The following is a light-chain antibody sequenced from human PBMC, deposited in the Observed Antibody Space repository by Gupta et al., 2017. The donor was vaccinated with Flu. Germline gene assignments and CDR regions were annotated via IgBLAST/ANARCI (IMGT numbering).Light chain of an antibody. CDR2: DDI. V-gene: IGLV3-21*02. Sequence: GQAARLACGGKNIGGKTVHWYQQKTGQAPLLVIFDDIDRPSGIPERFSGSNSGNTATLTIXDXEAGDEXDYYCQVWDTDSDHYVFGPGTKVTVL. CDR1: NIGGKT. J-gene: IGLJ1*01. CDR3: QVWDTDSDHYV.